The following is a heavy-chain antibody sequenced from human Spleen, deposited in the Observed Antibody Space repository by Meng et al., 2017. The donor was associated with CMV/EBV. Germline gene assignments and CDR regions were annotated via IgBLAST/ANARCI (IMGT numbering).Heavy chain of an antibody. CDR2: IYPGDSDT. CDR1: GYSFTSYW. V-gene: IGHV5-51*01. Sequence: GESLKISCKGSGYSFTSYWIAWVRQMPGKGLEWMGIIYPGDSDTTYSPSFQGQVTISADKSISTTYLQWGSLKASDTAMYYFARQLDTRTWDNWFDPWGQGTLVTVSS. J-gene: IGHJ5*02. CDR3: ARQLDTRTWDNWFDP. D-gene: IGHD2-2*01.